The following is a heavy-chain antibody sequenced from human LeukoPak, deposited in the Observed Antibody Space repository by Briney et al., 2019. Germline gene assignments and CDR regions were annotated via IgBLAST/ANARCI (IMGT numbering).Heavy chain of an antibody. D-gene: IGHD6-19*01. CDR3: AIRRVSSGWYNYYGMDV. Sequence: SVKVSCKASGGTFSSYAISWVRQAPGQGLKWMGGIIPIFGTANYAQKFQGRVTITADESTSTAYMELSSLRSEDTAVYYCAIRRVSSGWYNYYGMDVWGQGTTVTVSS. CDR1: GGTFSSYA. J-gene: IGHJ6*02. V-gene: IGHV1-69*13. CDR2: IIPIFGTA.